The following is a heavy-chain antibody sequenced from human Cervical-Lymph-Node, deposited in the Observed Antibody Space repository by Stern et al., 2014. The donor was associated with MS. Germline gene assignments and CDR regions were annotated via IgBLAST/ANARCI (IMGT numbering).Heavy chain of an antibody. V-gene: IGHV2-5*02. CDR2: IYWDDDK. J-gene: IGHJ4*02. D-gene: IGHD1-26*01. CDR1: GFSLSTNGVG. CDR3: AHITAYSGTYPPSY. Sequence: QVTLRESGPTLVKPTQTLTLTCTFSGFSLSTNGVGVGWIRQPPGKALEWLALIYWDDDKRYSPSLKSRLTITKEPSKNQVVLTMTYMDPVDTATYYCAHITAYSGTYPPSYWGQGTLVTVSS.